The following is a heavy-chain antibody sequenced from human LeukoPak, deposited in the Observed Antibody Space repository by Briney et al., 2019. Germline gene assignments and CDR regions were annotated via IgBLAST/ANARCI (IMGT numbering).Heavy chain of an antibody. J-gene: IGHJ6*03. CDR1: GYTFTSYG. V-gene: IGHV1-18*01. CDR3: ARGNFDWLFNYYYYYMDV. Sequence: ASVKVSCKASGYTFTSYGISWVRQAPGQGLEWMGWISAYNGNTNYAQKLQDRVTMTTDTSTSTAYMELRSLRSDDTAVYYCARGNFDWLFNYYYYYMDVWGKGTTVTVSS. CDR2: ISAYNGNT. D-gene: IGHD3-9*01.